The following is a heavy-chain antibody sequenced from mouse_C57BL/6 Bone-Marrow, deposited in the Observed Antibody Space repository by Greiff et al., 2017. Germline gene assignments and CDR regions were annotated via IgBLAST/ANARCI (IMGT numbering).Heavy chain of an antibody. CDR2: ISNLAYSI. CDR1: GFTFSDYG. Sequence: EVKLMESGGGLVQPGGSLKLSCAASGFTFSDYGMAWVRQAPRKGPEWVAFISNLAYSIYYADTVTGRFTISRENAKNTLYLEMSSLRSEDTAMYYCARFNYGGWFAYWGQGTLVTVSA. CDR3: ARFNYGGWFAY. V-gene: IGHV5-15*01. D-gene: IGHD1-1*01. J-gene: IGHJ3*01.